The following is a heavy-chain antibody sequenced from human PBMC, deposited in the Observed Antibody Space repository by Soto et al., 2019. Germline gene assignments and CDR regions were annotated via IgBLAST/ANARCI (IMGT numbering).Heavy chain of an antibody. V-gene: IGHV4-4*02. CDR3: ARDYMVRGVMRWFDP. D-gene: IGHD3-10*01. Sequence: QVQLQESGPGLVKPSGTLSLTCAVSGGSISSSNWWSWVRQPPGKGLEWIGEIYHSGSTNYNPSLQSRVTISVDKAQNQFALKLSSVTAADTAVYYCARDYMVRGVMRWFDPWGQGTLVTVSS. CDR1: GGSISSSNW. CDR2: IYHSGST. J-gene: IGHJ5*02.